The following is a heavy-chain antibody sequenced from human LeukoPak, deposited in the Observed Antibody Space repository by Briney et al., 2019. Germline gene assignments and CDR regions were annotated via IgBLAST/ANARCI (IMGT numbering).Heavy chain of an antibody. Sequence: PSETLSLTCTVSGGSISSYYWSWIRQPPGKGLEWIGYIYYSGSTNYNPSLKSRVTISVDTSKNQFSLKLSSVTAADTAVYYCARGSYPYYYDSSGYRDAFDIWGQGTMVTVSS. V-gene: IGHV4-59*13. J-gene: IGHJ3*02. CDR2: IYYSGST. CDR3: ARGSYPYYYDSSGYRDAFDI. D-gene: IGHD3-22*01. CDR1: GGSISSYY.